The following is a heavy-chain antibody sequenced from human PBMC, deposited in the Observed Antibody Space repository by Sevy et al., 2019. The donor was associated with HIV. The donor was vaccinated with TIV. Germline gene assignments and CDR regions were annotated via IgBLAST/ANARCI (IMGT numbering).Heavy chain of an antibody. CDR2: IIPIFGTA. V-gene: IGHV1-69*13. J-gene: IGHJ6*03. CDR1: GGTFSSYA. Sequence: SVKVSCKASGGTFSSYAISWVRQAPGQGLEWMGRIIPIFGTANYAQKFQGRVTITADESTSTAYMELSSLRSEDTAVYYCALALTGDWDYYYYYMDVWGKGTTVTVSS. D-gene: IGHD7-27*01. CDR3: ALALTGDWDYYYYYMDV.